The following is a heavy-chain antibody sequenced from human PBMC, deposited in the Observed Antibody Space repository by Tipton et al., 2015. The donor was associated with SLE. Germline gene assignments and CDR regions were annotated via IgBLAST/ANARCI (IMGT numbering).Heavy chain of an antibody. CDR1: GGSISSHY. CDR3: ARVGVVTPFDY. CDR2: IYYSGNT. D-gene: IGHD4-23*01. V-gene: IGHV4-59*11. Sequence: TLSLTCTVSGGSISSHYWSWIRQPPGKGLEWIGYIYYSGNTNYNPSLKSRVTMSVDTSKNQFSLKLSSMTAADTAVYYCARVGVVTPFDYWGQGTLVTVSS. J-gene: IGHJ4*02.